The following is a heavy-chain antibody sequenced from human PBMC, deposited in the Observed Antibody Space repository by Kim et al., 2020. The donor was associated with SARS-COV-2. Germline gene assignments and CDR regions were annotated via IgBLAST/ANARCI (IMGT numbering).Heavy chain of an antibody. V-gene: IGHV3-48*02. CDR3: VRDRVDAFDI. CDR1: GFTFSSYT. CDR2: IRTNENTM. J-gene: IGHJ3*02. Sequence: GGSLRLSCAASGFTFSSYTMNWVRQAPGKGLEWVSNIRTNENTMHYADSVKGRFTISRDDDKNSLYLQMNSLRDEDTAVYYCVRDRVDAFDIWGQGTMVTVSS.